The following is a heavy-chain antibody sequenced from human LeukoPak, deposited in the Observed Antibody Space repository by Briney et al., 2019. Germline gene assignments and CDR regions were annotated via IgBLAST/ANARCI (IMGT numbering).Heavy chain of an antibody. V-gene: IGHV3-30*03. CDR1: GFTFTSYG. D-gene: IGHD2-2*01. Sequence: GRSLRLSCAASGFTFTSYGMHWVRQAPGKGLEWVAVISYDGSTKYFADSVKGRFTISRDNSKNTLYLQMNSLRAEDTAVYYCARKYCTSTKCYHVDYWGQGTLVTVSS. J-gene: IGHJ4*02. CDR2: ISYDGSTK. CDR3: ARKYCTSTKCYHVDY.